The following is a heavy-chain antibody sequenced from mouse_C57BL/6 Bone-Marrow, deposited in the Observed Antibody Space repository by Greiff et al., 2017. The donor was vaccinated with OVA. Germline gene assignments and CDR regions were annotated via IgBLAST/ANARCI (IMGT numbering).Heavy chain of an antibody. CDR3: TRGGDYPFAY. Sequence: EVQLQESGEGLVKPGGSLKLSCAASGFTFSSYAMSWVRQTPEKRLEWVAYISSGGDYIYYADTVKGRFTISRDNARNTLYLQMSSLKSEDTAMYYCTRGGDYPFAYWGQGTLVTVSA. CDR1: GFTFSSYA. J-gene: IGHJ3*01. D-gene: IGHD2-4*01. CDR2: ISSGGDYI. V-gene: IGHV5-9-1*02.